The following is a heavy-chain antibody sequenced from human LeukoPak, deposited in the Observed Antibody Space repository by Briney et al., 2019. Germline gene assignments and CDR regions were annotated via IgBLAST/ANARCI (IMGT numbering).Heavy chain of an antibody. J-gene: IGHJ4*02. CDR1: GYTFTGYY. V-gene: IGHV1-2*02. Sequence: EASVKVSSKASGYTFTGYYMHWVRQAPGQGLEWMGWINPNSGVTNYAQKFQGRVTMTRDTSISTAYMELSRLRSDDTAVYYCARVPFQWIQLCPGYWGQGNLVTVSP. CDR2: INPNSGVT. CDR3: ARVPFQWIQLCPGY. D-gene: IGHD5-18*01.